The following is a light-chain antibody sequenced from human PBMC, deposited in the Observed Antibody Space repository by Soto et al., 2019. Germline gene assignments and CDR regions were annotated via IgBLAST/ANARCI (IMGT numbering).Light chain of an antibody. Sequence: AMQMTQSPSSLSASVGDRVTITCRASQGIRHYLGWYQQKPGKAPKLLIYAASSLQSGVPSRFSGSGSGTDFTRTISSLQPEDFATYYCLQDYNYPLTFGGGTKVEIK. CDR1: QGIRHY. V-gene: IGKV1-6*01. J-gene: IGKJ4*01. CDR2: AAS. CDR3: LQDYNYPLT.